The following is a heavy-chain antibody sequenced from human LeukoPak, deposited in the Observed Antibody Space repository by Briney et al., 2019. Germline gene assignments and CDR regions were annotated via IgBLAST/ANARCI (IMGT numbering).Heavy chain of an antibody. CDR2: IYHSGST. J-gene: IGHJ1*01. CDR3: ARGGAARLHFQN. V-gene: IGHV4-59*01. CDR1: GGSISTCY. Sequence: SETLSLTCTVSGGSISTCYWNWIRQPPGKGLEWIGYIYHSGSTNYNPSLQSRVTISVDTSKNQFSLNLNSVTAADTAVYYCARGGAARLHFQNWGQGTLVTVSS. D-gene: IGHD6-6*01.